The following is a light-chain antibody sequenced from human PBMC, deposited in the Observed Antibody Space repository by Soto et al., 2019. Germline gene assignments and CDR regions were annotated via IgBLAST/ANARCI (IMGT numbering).Light chain of an antibody. CDR1: QDIRTL. CDR2: GAS. V-gene: IGKV1D-12*01. J-gene: IGKJ4*01. CDR3: QQADSFPLT. Sequence: DIQMTQSPSSVSASIGDTVTITCRASQDIRTLLAWYQQKPGKAPKLLIYGASTLESGVPSRFSGRGSGTDFTLTISSLQPEDFATYFCQQADSFPLTFGGGTKVDIK.